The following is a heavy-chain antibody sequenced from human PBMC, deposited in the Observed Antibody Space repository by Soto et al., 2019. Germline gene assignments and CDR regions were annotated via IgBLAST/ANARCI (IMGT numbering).Heavy chain of an antibody. J-gene: IGHJ6*02. D-gene: IGHD6-19*01. CDR2: FYYSGST. CDR3: ARHKPHSDGWYYYGMDV. Sequence: QLQLQESGPGLVKPSETLSLTCTVSGASISSSGYYWGWIRQPPGKGLEWIGSFYYSGSTYYNPSLQSRVTLSVDTSKHQFSLKLSSVTAADTAVYYCARHKPHSDGWYYYGMDVWGQGTTVTVSS. CDR1: GASISSSGYY. V-gene: IGHV4-39*01.